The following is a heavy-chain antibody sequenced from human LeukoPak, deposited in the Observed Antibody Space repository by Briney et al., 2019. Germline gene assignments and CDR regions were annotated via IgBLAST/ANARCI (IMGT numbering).Heavy chain of an antibody. CDR3: ARVGQWPSGTGRVYFDL. CDR1: GASISSYY. CDR2: IHTRGST. D-gene: IGHD6-19*01. V-gene: IGHV4-4*07. Sequence: SETLSLTCTVSGASISSYYWSWIRQPAGKGLEWIGRIHTRGSTNYNSSLKSRVTISVDTSKNQFSLKLSSVTAADTAVYYCARVGQWPSGTGRVYFDLWGRGTLVTVSS. J-gene: IGHJ2*01.